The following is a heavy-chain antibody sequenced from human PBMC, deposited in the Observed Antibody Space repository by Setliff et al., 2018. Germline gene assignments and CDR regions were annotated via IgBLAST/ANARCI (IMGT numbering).Heavy chain of an antibody. Sequence: SVKVSCKASGGTFSNYAISWVRQAPGQGLEWMGRIIPVFRTSSYEQKFQGRFTMTRDTSTNTIYMELSSLSFEDTAVYYCARAGFAASGRKGVFEYWGQGTLVTVSS. CDR2: IIPVFRTS. D-gene: IGHD6-13*01. CDR1: GGTFSNYA. J-gene: IGHJ4*02. V-gene: IGHV1-69*05. CDR3: ARAGFAASGRKGVFEY.